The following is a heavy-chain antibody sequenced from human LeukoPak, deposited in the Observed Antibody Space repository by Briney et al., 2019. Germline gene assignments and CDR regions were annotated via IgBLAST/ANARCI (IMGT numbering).Heavy chain of an antibody. CDR3: AKTPGRYYYYYGMDV. CDR1: GFTFSSYA. V-gene: IGHV3-23*01. J-gene: IGHJ6*02. CDR2: ISGSGGST. Sequence: QTGGSLRLSCAASGFTFSSYAMSWVRQAPGKGLEWVSAISGSGGSTYYADSVKGRFTISRDNSKNTLYLQMNSLRAEDTAVYYCAKTPGRYYYYYGMDVWGQGTTVTVSS.